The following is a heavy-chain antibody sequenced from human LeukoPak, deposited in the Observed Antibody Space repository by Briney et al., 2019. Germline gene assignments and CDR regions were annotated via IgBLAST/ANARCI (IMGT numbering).Heavy chain of an antibody. Sequence: ASVSASCTPSGYTFTSYYMHSVRQAPGQGLECMGIINPSGGSPTYAQKFKGRVTMTRDTSTSTVYMELSSLRSEDTAMYYCARDSSSSSPADPWGQGTLVTVSS. CDR2: INPSGGSP. J-gene: IGHJ5*02. CDR3: ARDSSSSSPADP. D-gene: IGHD2-2*01. CDR1: GYTFTSYY. V-gene: IGHV1-46*01.